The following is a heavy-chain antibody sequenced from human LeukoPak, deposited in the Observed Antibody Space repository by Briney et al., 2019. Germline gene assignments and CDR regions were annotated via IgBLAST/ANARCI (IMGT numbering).Heavy chain of an antibody. CDR2: IYYTENT. J-gene: IGHJ4*02. Sequence: SETLSLTCTVSGGSISSYYLSWIRQPPGKGLEWIGYIYYTENTNYNPSLKSRVTISVDTSKNQFSLNLTSVTAADTAVYYCAGGNFYDSRGHPYHFHYWGQGTLVTVPS. CDR3: AGGNFYDSRGHPYHFHY. V-gene: IGHV4-59*01. CDR1: GGSISSYY. D-gene: IGHD3-22*01.